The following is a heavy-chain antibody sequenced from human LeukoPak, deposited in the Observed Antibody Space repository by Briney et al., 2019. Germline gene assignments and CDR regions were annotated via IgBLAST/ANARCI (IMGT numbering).Heavy chain of an antibody. D-gene: IGHD3-22*01. V-gene: IGHV1-2*02. J-gene: IGHJ4*02. CDR2: INPNSGGT. CDR1: GYTFTGYY. CDR3: ARNYDSSGYPGGLDY. Sequence: ASVKVSCKASGYTFTGYYMHWVRQAPGQGLEWMGWINPNSGGTNYAQKFQGRVTMTRDTSISTAYMELSRLRSDDTAVYYCARNYDSSGYPGGLDYWGQGTLVTVSS.